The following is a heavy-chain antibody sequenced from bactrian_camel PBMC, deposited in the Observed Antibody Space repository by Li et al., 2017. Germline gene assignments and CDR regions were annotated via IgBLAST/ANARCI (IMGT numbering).Heavy chain of an antibody. Sequence: VQLVESGGGSVQTGGSLRLSCTAPGFTSKRCGMDWYRLREGKQREWVAVIDHDGTPRYPDSTKGRFTISVNKTGDTVYLQMNSLKPDDTAMYSCQTPFGCGGFTRGQGTQVTVS. CDR2: IDHDGTP. CDR3: QTPFGCGGFT. V-gene: IGHV3S53*01. J-gene: IGHJ4*01. CDR1: GFTSKRCG. D-gene: IGHD2*01.